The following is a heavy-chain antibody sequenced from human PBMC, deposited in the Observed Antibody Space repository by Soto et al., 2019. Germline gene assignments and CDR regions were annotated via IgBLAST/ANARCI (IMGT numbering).Heavy chain of an antibody. J-gene: IGHJ6*02. CDR1: GYTFTSYG. D-gene: IGHD3-3*01. CDR3: ARDRHYDFWSGYYLMDV. V-gene: IGHV1-18*01. CDR2: ISVYNGNT. Sequence: ASVKVSCKASGYTFTSYGISWVRQAPGQGLEWMGWISVYNGNTNYAQKLQGRVTMTTDTSTSTAYMELRSLRSDDTAVYYCARDRHYDFWSGYYLMDVWGQGTTVTVSS.